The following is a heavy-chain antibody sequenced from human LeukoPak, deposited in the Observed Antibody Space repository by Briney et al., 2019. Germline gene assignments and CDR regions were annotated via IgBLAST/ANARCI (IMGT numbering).Heavy chain of an antibody. CDR3: ARSPKAVALRMRYFDL. J-gene: IGHJ2*01. V-gene: IGHV4-59*01. D-gene: IGHD2-15*01. Sequence: PSETLSLTCTVSGGSISSYYWSWIRQPPGKGLEWIGYIYYSGSTNYNPSLKSRVTISVDTSKNQFSLKLSSVTAADTAMYYCARSPKAVALRMRYFDLWGRGTLVTVSS. CDR1: GGSISSYY. CDR2: IYYSGST.